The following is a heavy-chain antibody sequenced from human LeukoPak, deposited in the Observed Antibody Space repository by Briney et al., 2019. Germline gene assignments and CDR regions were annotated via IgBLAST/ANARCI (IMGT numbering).Heavy chain of an antibody. CDR3: ARDLSGYDSMGTGYY. Sequence: ASVKVSCKASGYTFTGYYMHWVRQAPGQGLEWMGWINANSGGTNYAQKFQGRVTMTRDTSISTAYMELSRLSSDDTAVYYCARDLSGYDSMGTGYYWGQGTLVTVSS. J-gene: IGHJ4*02. D-gene: IGHD5-12*01. CDR2: INANSGGT. CDR1: GYTFTGYY. V-gene: IGHV1-2*02.